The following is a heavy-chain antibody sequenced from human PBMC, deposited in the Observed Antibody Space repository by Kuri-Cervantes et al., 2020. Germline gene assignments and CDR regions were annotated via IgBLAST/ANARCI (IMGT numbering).Heavy chain of an antibody. D-gene: IGHD6-19*01. CDR2: IIPIFGTT. Sequence: SVKVSCKASGGTFSSYAINWVRRAPGQGLEWMGGIIPIFGTTNYAQKFQGRVTITTDESTSTAYMELRSLRSEDTAVYYCARDKPAVAKGAFDIWGRGTMVTVSS. CDR3: ARDKPAVAKGAFDI. V-gene: IGHV1-69*05. J-gene: IGHJ3*02. CDR1: GGTFSSYA.